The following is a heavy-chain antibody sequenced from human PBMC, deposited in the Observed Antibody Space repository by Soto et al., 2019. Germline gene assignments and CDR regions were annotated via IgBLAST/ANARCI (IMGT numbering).Heavy chain of an antibody. D-gene: IGHD1-1*01. Sequence: QLHLVQSGAEVKKPGASVKVSCQGSGYAFTTYGITWVRQAPAQGLEWMGWISAHNGNTNYAQKLQGRVTVTRDTSTSTAYMELRSLRYDDTAVYYCARGRYGDYWGQGALVTVSS. J-gene: IGHJ4*02. CDR2: ISAHNGNT. CDR1: GYAFTTYG. V-gene: IGHV1-18*01. CDR3: ARGRYGDY.